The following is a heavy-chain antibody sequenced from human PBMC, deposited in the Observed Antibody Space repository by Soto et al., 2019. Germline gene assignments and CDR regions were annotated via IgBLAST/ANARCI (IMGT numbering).Heavy chain of an antibody. CDR3: VLGPYYFDY. D-gene: IGHD3-16*01. CDR2: ISYDGSDK. J-gene: IGHJ4*02. V-gene: IGHV3-30*03. CDR1: GFPFTSYG. Sequence: QVQLVESGGGVVQPGRSLRLSCAASGFPFTSYGMHWVREGPDKGLEWVAIISYDGSDKYYADSVKGRFTISRDNSKNTLYLQMNSLSPEDTAVYYCVLGPYYFDYRGQGTLVIVSS.